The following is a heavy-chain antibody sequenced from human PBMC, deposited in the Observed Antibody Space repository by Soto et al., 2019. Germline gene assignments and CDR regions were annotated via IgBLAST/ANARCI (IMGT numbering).Heavy chain of an antibody. CDR2: SSYGGSNK. Sequence: QMQLVESGGGVVQPGTSLTLSCVASGFTFSAFGMHWVRQAPGKGLEWVAISSYGGSNKYYGDSVQGRFTISRDNSRATLYLKMNNLRDEDTAVYYCAKGPLRFPAYGDYADYSYGMDVWGQGTTVTVSS. V-gene: IGHV3-30*18. CDR3: AKGPLRFPAYGDYADYSYGMDV. D-gene: IGHD4-17*01. J-gene: IGHJ6*02. CDR1: GFTFSAFG.